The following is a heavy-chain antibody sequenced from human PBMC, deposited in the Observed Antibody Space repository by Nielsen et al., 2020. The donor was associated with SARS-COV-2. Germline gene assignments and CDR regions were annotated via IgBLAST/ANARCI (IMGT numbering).Heavy chain of an antibody. V-gene: IGHV3-7*03. CDR2: IRPDGTGA. Sequence: GGSLRLSCAASGFTFSASWMAWVRQAPRKGLEWLSNIRPDGTGANYVDSVKGRFTISRDNAKNLLYLQMGSLRADDTAVYFCKSEGNWGQGTLVTVSS. CDR3: KSEGN. CDR1: GFTFSASW. J-gene: IGHJ4*02.